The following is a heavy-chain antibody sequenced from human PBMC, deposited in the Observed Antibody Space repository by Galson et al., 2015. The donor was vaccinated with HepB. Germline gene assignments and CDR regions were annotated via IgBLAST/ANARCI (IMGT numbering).Heavy chain of an antibody. CDR2: ISSDGSNK. V-gene: IGHV3-30*03. CDR1: GFTFSSYS. J-gene: IGHJ5*02. Sequence: SLRLSCAASGFTFSSYSMSWVRQAPGKGLEWVAVISSDGSNKYYADSVKGRFTISRDNSENTLYLKMNSLRAEDTAIYYCARPWDSSSWYRNWLDPWGQGTLVTVSS. D-gene: IGHD6-13*01. CDR3: ARPWDSSSWYRNWLDP.